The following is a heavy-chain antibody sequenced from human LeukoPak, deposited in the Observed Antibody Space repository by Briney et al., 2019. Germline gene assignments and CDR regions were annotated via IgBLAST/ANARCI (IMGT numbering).Heavy chain of an antibody. D-gene: IGHD6-13*01. V-gene: IGHV3-74*01. CDR3: ARESMELVRFDF. J-gene: IGHJ4*02. Sequence: PGGSLRLSXAASGFTFSSYWMHWVRQAPGKGLVWVSNINSDGRRTSYADSVKGRFTISRDNAKNTLYLQMNGLRAEDTAVYYCARESMELVRFDFWGQGTLVTVSS. CDR1: GFTFSSYW. CDR2: INSDGRRT.